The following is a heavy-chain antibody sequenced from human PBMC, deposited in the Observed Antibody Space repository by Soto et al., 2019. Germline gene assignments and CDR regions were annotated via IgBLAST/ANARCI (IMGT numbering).Heavy chain of an antibody. CDR1: GGSVSSGSYY. CDR3: AREFLSSSWGGYSSGWIDY. J-gene: IGHJ4*02. V-gene: IGHV4-61*01. Sequence: QVQLQESGPGLVKPSETLSLTCTVSGGSVSSGSYYWSWIRQPPGKGLEWIGYIYYSGSTNYNPSLKSRVTISVDTSKNQFSLKLSSVTAADTAVYYCAREFLSSSWGGYSSGWIDYWGQGTLVTVSS. CDR2: IYYSGST. D-gene: IGHD6-19*01.